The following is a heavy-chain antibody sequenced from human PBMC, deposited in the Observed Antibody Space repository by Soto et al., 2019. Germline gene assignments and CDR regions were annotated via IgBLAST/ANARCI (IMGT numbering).Heavy chain of an antibody. D-gene: IGHD3-3*01. CDR2: ISYDGSNK. CDR1: GFTFSSYG. J-gene: IGHJ4*02. CDR3: AKDPKRAIFGVVGYFDY. Sequence: GGSLRLSCAASGFTFSSYGMHWVRQAPGKGLEWVAVISYDGSNKYYADSVKGRFTISRDNSKNTLYLQMNSLRAEDTAVYYCAKDPKRAIFGVVGYFDYWGQGTLVTVLL. V-gene: IGHV3-30*18.